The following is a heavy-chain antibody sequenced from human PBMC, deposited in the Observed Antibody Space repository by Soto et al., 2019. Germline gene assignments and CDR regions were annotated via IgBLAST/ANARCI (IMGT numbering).Heavy chain of an antibody. CDR2: IYYSGST. V-gene: IGHV4-59*08. CDR3: ARLDSSGWPD. Sequence: SETLSLTCPVSGGSISSYYLSWIRQPPGKGLEWIGYIYYSGSTNYNPSLKSRVTISVDTSKNQFSLKLSSVTAADTAVYYCARLDSSGWPDWGQGTLVTVSS. J-gene: IGHJ4*02. CDR1: GGSISSYY. D-gene: IGHD6-19*01.